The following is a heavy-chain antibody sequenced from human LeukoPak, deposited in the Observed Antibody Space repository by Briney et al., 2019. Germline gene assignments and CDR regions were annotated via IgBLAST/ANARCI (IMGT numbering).Heavy chain of an antibody. V-gene: IGHV3-48*03. D-gene: IGHD1-26*01. J-gene: IGHJ4*02. CDR2: ISSSASTI. CDR3: AREARASSGSYNVFDY. Sequence: PGGSLRLSCAASGFTFSSCDMNWVRQAPGKGLEWVTHISSSASTIYYADSVKGRFTISRDNAKNSLYLQMNSLRAEDTAVYYCAREARASSGSYNVFDYWGQGILVTVSS. CDR1: GFTFSSCD.